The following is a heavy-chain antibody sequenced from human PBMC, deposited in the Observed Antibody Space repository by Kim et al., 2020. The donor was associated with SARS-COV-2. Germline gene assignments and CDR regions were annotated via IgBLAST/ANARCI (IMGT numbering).Heavy chain of an antibody. D-gene: IGHD5-12*01. CDR3: ARARRYSGYDEPFDY. V-gene: IGHV4-61*02. Sequence: SETLSLTCTVSGGSISSGSYYWSWIRQPAGKGLEWIGRIYTSGSTNYNPSLKSRVTISVDTSKNQFSLKLSSVTAADTAVYYCARARRYSGYDEPFDYWGQGTLVTVSS. J-gene: IGHJ4*02. CDR1: GGSISSGSYY. CDR2: IYTSGST.